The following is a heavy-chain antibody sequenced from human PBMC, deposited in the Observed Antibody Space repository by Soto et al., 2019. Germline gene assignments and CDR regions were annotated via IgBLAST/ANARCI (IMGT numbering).Heavy chain of an antibody. J-gene: IGHJ4*02. V-gene: IGHV3-21*01. CDR1: GFAFNNG. CDR3: AREDSIIIPAVSDF. D-gene: IGHD2-2*01. Sequence: PGGSLRLSCTVSGFAFNNGINWVRQAPGKGLEWVSSISKSDYTYYSDSVEGRFAISRDNAKSSVSLQMNTLRVEDTAVYYCAREDSIIIPAVSDFWGQGTLVTVSS. CDR2: ISKSDYT.